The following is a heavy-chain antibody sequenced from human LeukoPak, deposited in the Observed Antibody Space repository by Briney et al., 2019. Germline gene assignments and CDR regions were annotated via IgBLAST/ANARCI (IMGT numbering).Heavy chain of an antibody. V-gene: IGHV3-48*02. J-gene: IGHJ4*02. D-gene: IGHD4-17*01. CDR3: ARGYGQFDY. CDR1: GFNFSPYT. Sequence: GGSLRLSCAASGFNFSPYTMNWVRQAPGKGLEWVAYISSSSDLIYYADSVKGRFTISRDNAKDSLYLRMNSLRDEDTAVYYCARGYGQFDYWGQGTLVTVSS. CDR2: ISSSSDLI.